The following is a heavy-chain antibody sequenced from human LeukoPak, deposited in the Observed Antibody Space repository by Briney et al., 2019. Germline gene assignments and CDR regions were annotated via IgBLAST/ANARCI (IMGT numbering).Heavy chain of an antibody. D-gene: IGHD2-21*02. J-gene: IGHJ4*02. V-gene: IGHV3-23*01. Sequence: PGGSLRLSCAASGFTVISNYMSWVRQAPGKGLEWVSAISGSGGSTYYADSVKGRFTISRDNSKNTLYLQMNSLRAEDTAVYYCAKDSKRVTPDYFDYWGQGTLVTVSS. CDR3: AKDSKRVTPDYFDY. CDR1: GFTVISNY. CDR2: ISGSGGST.